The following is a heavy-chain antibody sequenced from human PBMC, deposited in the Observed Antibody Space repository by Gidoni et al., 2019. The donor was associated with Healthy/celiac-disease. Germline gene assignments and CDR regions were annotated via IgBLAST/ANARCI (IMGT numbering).Heavy chain of an antibody. J-gene: IGHJ1*01. D-gene: IGHD2-15*01. Sequence: QVQLVESGGGLVKPGGSLRLSCAASGVTFRDSYITWIRRAPGKGLEWVSYISSSGSTIYYADSVKGRFTISRDNAKNSLYLQMNSLRAEDTAVYYCARDAYCSGGSCYPNQRGAEYFQHWGQGTLVTVSS. CDR1: GVTFRDSY. V-gene: IGHV3-11*01. CDR3: ARDAYCSGGSCYPNQRGAEYFQH. CDR2: ISSSGSTI.